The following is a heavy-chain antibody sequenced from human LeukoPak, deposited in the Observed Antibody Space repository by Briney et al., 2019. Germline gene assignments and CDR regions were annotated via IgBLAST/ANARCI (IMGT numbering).Heavy chain of an antibody. D-gene: IGHD3-10*01. CDR1: GFTFSHYY. CDR2: TNQDGSVE. V-gene: IGHV3-7*01. Sequence: GGSLGLSCVASGFTFSHYYMSWVRQAPGQGLEWVAHTNQDGSVEFHVDSVKGRFTISRDNAKNSLYLQMNSLRADDTAVYYCARDYYGSHDYWGQGALVTVSS. CDR3: ARDYYGSHDY. J-gene: IGHJ4*02.